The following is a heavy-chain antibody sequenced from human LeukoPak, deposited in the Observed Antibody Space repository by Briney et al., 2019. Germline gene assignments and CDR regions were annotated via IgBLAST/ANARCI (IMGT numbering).Heavy chain of an antibody. J-gene: IGHJ6*03. CDR3: ARAHMITSYYYYYYMDV. V-gene: IGHV4-61*02. D-gene: IGHD3-16*01. CDR2: IYTSGST. Sequence: PSETLSLTCTVSGGSISSGSYYWSWIRQPAGKGLEWIGRIYTSGSTNYNPSLKSRVTISVDTSKNQFSLKLRSVTAADTAVYYCARAHMITSYYYYYYMDVWGKGTTVTVSS. CDR1: GGSISSGSYY.